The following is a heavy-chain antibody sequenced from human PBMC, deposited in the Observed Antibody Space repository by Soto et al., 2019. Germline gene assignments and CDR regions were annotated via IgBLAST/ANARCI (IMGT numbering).Heavy chain of an antibody. CDR3: AREGYDILTGSYGMDV. V-gene: IGHV3-11*01. D-gene: IGHD3-9*01. Sequence: PGGSLRLSCAASEFTFSDYYMSWIRQAPGKGLEWVSYISSSGSTIYYADSVKGRFTISRDNAKNSLYLQMNSLRDEDTAVYYCAREGYDILTGSYGMDVWGQGTTVTVSS. CDR1: EFTFSDYY. CDR2: ISSSGSTI. J-gene: IGHJ6*02.